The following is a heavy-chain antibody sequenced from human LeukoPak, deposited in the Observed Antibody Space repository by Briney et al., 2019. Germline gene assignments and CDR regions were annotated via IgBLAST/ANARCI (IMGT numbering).Heavy chain of an antibody. D-gene: IGHD3-10*01. CDR1: GGSISNNNYN. V-gene: IGHV4-39*01. CDR3: ASPYYYGSGSFDY. Sequence: ETLSLTCRVSGGSISNNNYNWGWIRQPPGKGLEWIGNIYYSGSTYYNPSLKSRVTISVDTSKNQFSLKLSSVTAADTAVYYCASPYYYGSGSFDYWGQGTLVTVSS. CDR2: IYYSGST. J-gene: IGHJ4*02.